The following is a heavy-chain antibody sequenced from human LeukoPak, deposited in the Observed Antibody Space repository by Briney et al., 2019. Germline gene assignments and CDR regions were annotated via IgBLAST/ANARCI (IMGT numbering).Heavy chain of an antibody. CDR1: GFTFSSYW. V-gene: IGHV3-74*01. J-gene: IGHJ4*02. CDR3: ARDGSYYDRSGYWGIDY. D-gene: IGHD3-22*01. CDR2: INSDGSST. Sequence: GGSLRLSCAASGFTFSSYWMHWVRQAPGKGLVWVSRINSDGSSTNYADSVKGRFTISRDNAKNTPYLQMNSLRAEDTAVYYCARDGSYYDRSGYWGIDYWGQGTLVSVSS.